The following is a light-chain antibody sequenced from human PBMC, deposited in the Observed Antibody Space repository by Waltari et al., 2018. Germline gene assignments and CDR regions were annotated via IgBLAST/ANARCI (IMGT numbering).Light chain of an antibody. J-gene: IGKJ4*01. CDR1: QGISNS. Sequence: DIQMTQSPSSLSASLGDRVTITCRASQGISNSLAWYQEKPGKAPTLLIYAASSLPLGFPSRVSGSGSGTDYTLTISSLQPEDFATYYCQQYGKTPPTFGGGTKLQIK. CDR2: AAS. CDR3: QQYGKTPPT. V-gene: IGKV1-NL1*01.